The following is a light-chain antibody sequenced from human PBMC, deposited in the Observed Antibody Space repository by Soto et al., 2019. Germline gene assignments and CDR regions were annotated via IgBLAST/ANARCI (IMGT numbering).Light chain of an antibody. Sequence: DIVMTQSPLSLPVTPGEPASISCRSSQSLVHSNGYNYLDWYLQKPGQSPQLLIYLGSNRASGVPDRFSGSGSGTDFTLKISRVEAEDVGVYYCMQGTHWPFTFGPGTKVDIK. CDR1: QSLVHSNGYNY. V-gene: IGKV2-28*01. CDR2: LGS. J-gene: IGKJ3*01. CDR3: MQGTHWPFT.